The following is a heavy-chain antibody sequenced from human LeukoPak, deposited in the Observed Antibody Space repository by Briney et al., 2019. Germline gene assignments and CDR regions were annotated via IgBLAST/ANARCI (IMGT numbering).Heavy chain of an antibody. Sequence: ASVKVSCKASGYTFTGYYMHWVRQAPGQGLEWMGWINPNSGGTNYAQKFQGRVTMTRDTSISTAYMELSRLRSDDTAVYYCARALYREGAKVSWYFDLWGRGTLVTVSS. D-gene: IGHD1-26*01. CDR1: GYTFTGYY. J-gene: IGHJ2*01. CDR2: INPNSGGT. CDR3: ARALYREGAKVSWYFDL. V-gene: IGHV1-2*02.